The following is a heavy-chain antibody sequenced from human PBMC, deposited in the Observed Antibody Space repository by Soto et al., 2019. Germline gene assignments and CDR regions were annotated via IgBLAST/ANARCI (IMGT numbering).Heavy chain of an antibody. CDR2: IYYSGST. CDR1: GGSISSYY. J-gene: IGHJ3*01. Sequence: SETLSLTCTVSGGSISSYYWSWIRQPPGKGLEWIGYIYYSGSTNYNPSLKSRVTMSVDKSKNQFSLKLSSVTAADTAVHYCARVWGGAFDFWGQGTMVTVSS. CDR3: ARVWGGAFDF. V-gene: IGHV4-59*01. D-gene: IGHD3-10*01.